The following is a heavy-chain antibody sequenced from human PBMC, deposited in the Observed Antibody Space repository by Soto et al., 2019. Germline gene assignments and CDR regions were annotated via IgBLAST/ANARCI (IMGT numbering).Heavy chain of an antibody. D-gene: IGHD6-19*01. CDR1: GYTITGYY. J-gene: IGHJ4*02. Sequence: ASVKVSCKASGYTITGYYMHWVRQAPGQGLEWMGWINPTSGDTNYAQKFQGRVTMTRDTSISTAYMELSRLTSDDTAVYYCASAAVTGTAGLDFWGQGTQVTVSS. V-gene: IGHV1-2*02. CDR3: ASAAVTGTAGLDF. CDR2: INPTSGDT.